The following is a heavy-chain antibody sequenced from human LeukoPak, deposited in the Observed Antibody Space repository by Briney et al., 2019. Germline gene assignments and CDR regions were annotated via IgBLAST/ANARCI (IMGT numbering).Heavy chain of an antibody. D-gene: IGHD4-17*01. Sequence: SETLSLTCAVSGGSISSSNWWSWVRQPPGKGLEWIGEIYHSGSTNYNPSLKSRVTISVDKSKNQFSLKLSSVTAADTAVYYCARLTTVTTRDPDYWGQGTLVTVYS. V-gene: IGHV4-4*02. CDR3: ARLTTVTTRDPDY. J-gene: IGHJ4*02. CDR2: IYHSGST. CDR1: GGSISSSNW.